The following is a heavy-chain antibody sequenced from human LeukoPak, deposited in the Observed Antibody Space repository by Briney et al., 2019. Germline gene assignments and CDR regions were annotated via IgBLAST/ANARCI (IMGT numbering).Heavy chain of an antibody. CDR2: INTSGGT. J-gene: IGHJ5*02. V-gene: IGHV4-4*07. CDR1: GGSISSYY. Sequence: SETLSLTCTVAGGSISSYYWSWIRQPAGRGLEWIGRINTSGGTNHNPSLKSRVTMSVDTSKNQFSLKLTSVTAADTAVYYCARDLRLPGPWGQGTLVTVSS. CDR3: ARDLRLPGP.